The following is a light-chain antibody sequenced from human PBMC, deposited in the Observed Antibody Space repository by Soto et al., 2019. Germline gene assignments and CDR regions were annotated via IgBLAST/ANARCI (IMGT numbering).Light chain of an antibody. CDR2: EVS. CDR1: SSDVGGYNY. V-gene: IGLV2-14*01. Sequence: QSALTQPASVSGSLGQSITISCTGTSSDVGGYNYVSWYQQHPGKAPKLMIYEVSNRPSGVSNRFSGSKSGNTASLTISGLQAEDEADYYCSSYTSSSIDYVFGTGTKLTV. CDR3: SSYTSSSIDYV. J-gene: IGLJ1*01.